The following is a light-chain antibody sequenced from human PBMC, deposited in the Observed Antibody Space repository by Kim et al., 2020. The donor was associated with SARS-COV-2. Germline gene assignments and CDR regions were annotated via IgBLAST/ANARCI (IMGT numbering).Light chain of an antibody. CDR2: RDS. CDR1: HIGSKN. Sequence: SYELTQPLSVSVALGQTARITCRGNHIGSKNVHWCQQKPGQAPVVVIYRDSNRPSGIPDRFSGSNSGNTATLTISRAQAGDEADYYCQVWDRSTASYVFG. CDR3: QVWDRSTASYV. J-gene: IGLJ1*01. V-gene: IGLV3-9*01.